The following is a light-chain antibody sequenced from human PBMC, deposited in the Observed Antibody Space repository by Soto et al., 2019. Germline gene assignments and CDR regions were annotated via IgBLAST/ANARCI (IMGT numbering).Light chain of an antibody. V-gene: IGKV3-20*01. CDR2: GAS. CDR3: QQYGSSPFT. J-gene: IGKJ3*01. CDR1: QSVSSSY. Sequence: EIVLTQSPGTLSLSPGERATLSCRASQSVSSSYLAWYQQKPGQAPRLLIYGASSRATGIPDRFSGSGSGTNFTLTISRLEPEDFAVYSCQQYGSSPFTFGPGTKVDIE.